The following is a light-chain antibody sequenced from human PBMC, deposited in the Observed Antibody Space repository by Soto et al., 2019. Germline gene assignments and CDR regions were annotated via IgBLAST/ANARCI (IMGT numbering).Light chain of an antibody. J-gene: IGKJ4*01. Sequence: IQMTQSPSSLSASIGDRVTITCRASQAIRNDLAWYQQKPGKAPKLLIYAASSLQRGVPSRFSGSGSGTDFTLTISSVQPEDYATYYCLQDNNYPFTFGGGTKVDIK. CDR1: QAIRND. CDR2: AAS. CDR3: LQDNNYPFT. V-gene: IGKV1-6*01.